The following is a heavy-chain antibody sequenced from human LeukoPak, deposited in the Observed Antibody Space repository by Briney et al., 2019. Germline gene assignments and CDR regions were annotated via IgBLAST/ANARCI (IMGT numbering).Heavy chain of an antibody. CDR3: ASSRHCSSTSCYDLDY. V-gene: IGHV3-30-3*01. D-gene: IGHD2-2*01. Sequence: GGSLRLSCAASLFMFSSYSMSSVRQAAGRELEGVAVISYDGSNKYYADSVKGRFTISRDNSKNTLYLQMNSLRAEDTAVYYCASSRHCSSTSCYDLDYWGQGTLVTVSS. CDR2: ISYDGSNK. CDR1: LFMFSSYS. J-gene: IGHJ4*02.